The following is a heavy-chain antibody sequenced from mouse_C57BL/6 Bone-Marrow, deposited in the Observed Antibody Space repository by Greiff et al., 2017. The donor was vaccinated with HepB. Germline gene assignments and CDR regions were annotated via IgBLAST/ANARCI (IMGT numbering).Heavy chain of an antibody. J-gene: IGHJ2*01. CDR3: ARSITTVVADY. CDR2: IYPRSGNT. CDR1: GYTFTSYG. D-gene: IGHD1-1*01. V-gene: IGHV1-81*01. Sequence: QVHVKQSGAELARPGASVKLSCKASGYTFTSYGISWVKQRTGQGLEWIGEIYPRSGNTYYNEKFKGKATLTADKSSSTAYMELRSRTSEDAAVYFCARSITTVVADYWGQGTTLTVSS.